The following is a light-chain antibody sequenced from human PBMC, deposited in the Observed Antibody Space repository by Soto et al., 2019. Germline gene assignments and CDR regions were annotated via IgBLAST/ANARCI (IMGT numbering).Light chain of an antibody. CDR2: GAS. CDR1: QSVSSSY. CDR3: QQYGSSPFT. V-gene: IGKV3-20*01. Sequence: EIVLTQSPGTLSLSPGERATLSCRASQSVSSSYLAWYQQQPGQAPRLLIYGASSRATGIPDRFSGSGSGTDFTLTISRLEPEDFAVYYCQQYGSSPFTFGGGTKVEIK. J-gene: IGKJ4*01.